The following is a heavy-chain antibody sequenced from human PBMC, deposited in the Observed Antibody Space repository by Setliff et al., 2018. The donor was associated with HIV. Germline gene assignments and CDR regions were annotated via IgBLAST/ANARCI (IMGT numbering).Heavy chain of an antibody. CDR3: VTDEKVAFDV. Sequence: PGESLKISCAASGFTFSNAWMTWVRQGPGKGLEWVGRIKSEFDGGTTDYAATVRGRFTFSRDDSKDTLYLQMNSLKIEDTGTYYCVTDEKVAFDVWGQGTKVTVSS. CDR1: GFTFSNAW. J-gene: IGHJ3*01. CDR2: IKSEFDGGTT. V-gene: IGHV3-15*01.